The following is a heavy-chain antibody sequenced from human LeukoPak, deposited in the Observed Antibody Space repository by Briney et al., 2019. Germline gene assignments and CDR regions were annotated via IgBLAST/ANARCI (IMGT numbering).Heavy chain of an antibody. CDR2: YNGNT. D-gene: IGHD6-13*01. Sequence: YNGNTNYAQKLQGRVTMTTDTSTSTVYMELRSLRSDDTAVYYCAREWAGSSVMNWFDPWGQGTLVTVSS. J-gene: IGHJ5*02. CDR3: AREWAGSSVMNWFDP. V-gene: IGHV1-18*01.